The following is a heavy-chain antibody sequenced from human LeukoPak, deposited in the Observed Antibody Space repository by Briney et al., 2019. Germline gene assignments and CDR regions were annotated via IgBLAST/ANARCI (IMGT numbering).Heavy chain of an antibody. CDR2: IKDDGTT. Sequence: GGSLRLSCATSGFTFINAWLSWVRQAPGKGLEWVGRIKDDGTTDYDAVVKDRLIISRDVSKATLFLQMNSLKTEDTAIYYCTTVSHFYLGGQGTLVTVSS. CDR3: TTVSHFYL. J-gene: IGHJ4*02. D-gene: IGHD2/OR15-2a*01. CDR1: GFTFINAW. V-gene: IGHV3-15*01.